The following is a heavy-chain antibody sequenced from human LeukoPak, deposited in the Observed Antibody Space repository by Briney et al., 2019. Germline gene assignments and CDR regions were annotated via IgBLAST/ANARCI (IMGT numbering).Heavy chain of an antibody. Sequence: ASVKVSCKASGYTFTGYYMHRVRQAPGQGLEWMGWINPNSGGTNYAQKFQGRVTMTRDTSISTAYMELSRLRSDDTAVYYCARDYYDDTSGYYKMDYWGQGTLVTVSS. CDR3: ARDYYDDTSGYYKMDY. CDR1: GYTFTGYY. V-gene: IGHV1-2*02. CDR2: INPNSGGT. J-gene: IGHJ4*02. D-gene: IGHD3-22*01.